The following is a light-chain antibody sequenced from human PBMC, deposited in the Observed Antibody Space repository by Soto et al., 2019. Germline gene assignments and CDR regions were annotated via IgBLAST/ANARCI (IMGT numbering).Light chain of an antibody. V-gene: IGKV1-6*02. CDR3: LQDFNYPRT. J-gene: IGKJ1*01. CDR1: QAIRND. CDR2: GAS. Sequence: IQMTQSPSSLSASVGDRVTITCRASQAIRNDLGWYQQKPGKAPKVLINGASNLQTGVPSRFSDSGSGTELKLTTSTQQPEHFATYACLQDFNYPRTFGQGTKL.